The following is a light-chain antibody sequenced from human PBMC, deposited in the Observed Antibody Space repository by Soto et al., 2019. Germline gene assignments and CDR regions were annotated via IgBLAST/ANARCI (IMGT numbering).Light chain of an antibody. Sequence: EIVLTQSPGTLSLSPGERATLSCRASQSVSNNYLAWYQQKPGQAPRLLIYGASNRATGIPDRFSGSGSGTDFTLTISSLQPEDFATYSCQQSYNSPQTFGRGTTGDIK. CDR3: QQSYNSPQT. J-gene: IGKJ1*01. CDR2: GAS. CDR1: QSVSNNY. V-gene: IGKV3-20*01.